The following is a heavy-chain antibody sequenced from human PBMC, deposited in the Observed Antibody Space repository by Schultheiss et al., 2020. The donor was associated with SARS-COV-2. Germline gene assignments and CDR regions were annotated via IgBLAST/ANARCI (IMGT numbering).Heavy chain of an antibody. CDR2: ISAYNGNT. CDR1: GYTFTSYG. V-gene: IGHV1-18*01. Sequence: ASVKVSCKASGYTFTSYGISWVRQAPGQGLEWMGWISAYNGNTNYAQKLQGRVTMTTDTSTSTAYMELRSLRSDDTAVYYCARVGDNYYGSGIPPPYNWFDSFGQRTLVTVSS. D-gene: IGHD3-10*01. CDR3: ARVGDNYYGSGIPPPYNWFDS. J-gene: IGHJ5*01.